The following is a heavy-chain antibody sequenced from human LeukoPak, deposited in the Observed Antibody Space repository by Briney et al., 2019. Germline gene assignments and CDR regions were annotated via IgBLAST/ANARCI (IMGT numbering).Heavy chain of an antibody. D-gene: IGHD3-10*01. J-gene: IGHJ6*02. CDR3: ARDSGNFHYDMDV. V-gene: IGHV1-2*06. CDR1: GYTITGYY. CDR2: INPNSGGT. Sequence: GASVKVSCKASGYTITGYYMHWVRQAPGQGLEWMGRINPNSGGTNSAQKFQGRITMTRDTSISTAYMELSRLKSDDTAVYYCARDSGNFHYDMDVWGQGTTVIVSS.